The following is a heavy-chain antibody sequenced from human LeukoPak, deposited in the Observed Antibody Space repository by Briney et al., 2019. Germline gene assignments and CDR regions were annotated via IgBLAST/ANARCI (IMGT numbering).Heavy chain of an antibody. J-gene: IGHJ4*02. CDR1: GFTFSSYW. CDR3: ATKTGYSSSWYPGYFDY. CDR2: IKQDGSEK. V-gene: IGHV3-7*03. D-gene: IGHD6-13*01. Sequence: PGGSLRLSCAASGFTFSSYWMSWVRQAPGKGLEWVANIKQDGSEKYYVDSVKGRFTISRDNAKNSLYLQMNSLRAEDTAVYYCATKTGYSSSWYPGYFDYWGQGTLVPVSS.